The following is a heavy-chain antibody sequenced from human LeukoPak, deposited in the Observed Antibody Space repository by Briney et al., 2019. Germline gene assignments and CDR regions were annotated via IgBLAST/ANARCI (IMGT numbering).Heavy chain of an antibody. CDR2: IYHSGST. Sequence: SETLSLTCAVSGYSISSGYYWGWIRQPPGKGLEWIGSIYHSGSTYYNPSLKSRVTISVDTSKNQFSLKLSSVTAADTAVYYCARFRGGSHYPDYWGQGTLVTVSS. CDR1: GYSISSGYY. J-gene: IGHJ4*02. D-gene: IGHD1-26*01. V-gene: IGHV4-38-2*01. CDR3: ARFRGGSHYPDY.